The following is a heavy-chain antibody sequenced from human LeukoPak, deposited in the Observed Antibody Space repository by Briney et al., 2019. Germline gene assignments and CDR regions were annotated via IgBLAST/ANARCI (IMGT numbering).Heavy chain of an antibody. V-gene: IGHV3-11*01. D-gene: IGHD3-22*01. J-gene: IGHJ4*02. Sequence: PGGSLRLSCAASGFTFSDYYMSWIRQAPGKGLEWVSYISSSGSTIYYADSVKGRFTISRDNAKNSLYLQMNSLRAEDTAVYYCARRHYYDSSGYSFDYWGQGTLVTVSS. CDR2: ISSSGSTI. CDR3: ARRHYYDSSGYSFDY. CDR1: GFTFSDYY.